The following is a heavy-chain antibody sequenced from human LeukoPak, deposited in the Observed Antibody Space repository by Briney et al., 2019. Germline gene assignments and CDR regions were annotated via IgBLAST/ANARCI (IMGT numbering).Heavy chain of an antibody. D-gene: IGHD6-13*01. CDR1: GFTFDDYG. CDR3: AKSFGPVIAAAGTGAD. Sequence: GGSLRLSCAASGFTFDDYGMSWVRQAPGKGLEWVSGINWNGGSTGYADSVKGRFTISRDNAKNSLYLQMNSLRAEDTAVYYCAKSFGPVIAAAGTGADWGQGTLVTVSS. CDR2: INWNGGST. V-gene: IGHV3-20*04. J-gene: IGHJ4*02.